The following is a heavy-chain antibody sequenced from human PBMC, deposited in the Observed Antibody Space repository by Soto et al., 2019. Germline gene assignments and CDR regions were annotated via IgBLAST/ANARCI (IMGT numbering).Heavy chain of an antibody. CDR2: ISYDGSNK. V-gene: IGHV3-30-3*01. CDR3: AREMVIVVVVAATPPWFDP. J-gene: IGHJ5*02. D-gene: IGHD2-15*01. CDR1: GFTFSSYA. Sequence: GGSLRLSCAASGFTFSSYAMHWVRQAPGKGLEWVAVISYDGSNKYYADSVKGRFTISRDNSKNTLYLQMNSLRAEDTAVYYCAREMVIVVVVAATPPWFDPWGQGTLVTAPQ.